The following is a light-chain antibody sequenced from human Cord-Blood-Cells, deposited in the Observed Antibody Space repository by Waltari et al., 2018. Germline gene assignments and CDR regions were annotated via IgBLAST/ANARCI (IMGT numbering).Light chain of an antibody. Sequence: IQMTQSHSSLSASVVDRVTITCRASQSISSYLNWYQQKPGKAPKLLIYASSSLQSGVPSRFGGSGSGTDFTLTISILQPEDFATYYCQQSYSTPYTFGQGTKLEIK. J-gene: IGKJ2*01. CDR2: ASS. CDR1: QSISSY. V-gene: IGKV1-39*01. CDR3: QQSYSTPYT.